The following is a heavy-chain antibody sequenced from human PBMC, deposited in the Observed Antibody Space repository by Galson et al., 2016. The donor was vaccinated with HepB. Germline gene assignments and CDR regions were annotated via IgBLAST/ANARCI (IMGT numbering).Heavy chain of an antibody. J-gene: IGHJ4*02. CDR2: ITGSGAGT. CDR1: GFTFTIYA. Sequence: SLRLSCAATGFTFTIYAMSWVRQAPGKGLEWVSGITGSGAGTYYADSVKGRFTISRDNSKNTLYLQMNSRSAEDTAVYYCARAWIHLYDLDYWGQGALVTVSS. CDR3: ARAWIHLYDLDY. D-gene: IGHD5-18*01. V-gene: IGHV3-23*01.